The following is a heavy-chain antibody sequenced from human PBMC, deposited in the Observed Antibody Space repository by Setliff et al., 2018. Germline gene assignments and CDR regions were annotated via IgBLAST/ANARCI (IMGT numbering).Heavy chain of an antibody. J-gene: IGHJ6*02. D-gene: IGHD3-10*01. V-gene: IGHV1-46*01. CDR3: ARDRGSGLLWFGGKSYYYGMDV. CDR2: INPSGGST. CDR1: GYTFTSYY. Sequence: ASVKVSCKASGYTFTSYYMHWVRQAPGQGLEWMGIINPSGGSTSYAQKFQGRVTMTRDTSTSTVYMELSSLRSADTAVYYCARDRGSGLLWFGGKSYYYGMDVWGQGTTVTVSS.